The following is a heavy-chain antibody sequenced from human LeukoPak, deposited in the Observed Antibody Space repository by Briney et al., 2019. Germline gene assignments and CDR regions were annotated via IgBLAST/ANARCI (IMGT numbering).Heavy chain of an antibody. D-gene: IGHD1-26*01. CDR2: IRYDGSNK. CDR3: ARDRAVGATFYWYFDL. V-gene: IGHV3-30*02. J-gene: IGHJ2*01. CDR1: GFTFSSYG. Sequence: GGSLRLSCAASGFTFSSYGMHWVRQAPGKGLEWVAFIRYDGSNKYYADSVKGRFTISRDNSKNTLYLQMNSLRAEDTAVYYCARDRAVGATFYWYFDLWGRGTLVTVSS.